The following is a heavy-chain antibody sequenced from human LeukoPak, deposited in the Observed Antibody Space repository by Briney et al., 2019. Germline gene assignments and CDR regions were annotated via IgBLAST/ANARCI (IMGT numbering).Heavy chain of an antibody. CDR1: GGSISSYY. Sequence: SETLSLTCTVSGGSISSYYWSWIRQPPEMGLEWIGYIYYSGSTNYNPSLKSRVTMSVDTSKNQFSLKLSSVTAADTAVYYCARTTEGGYTYDYFYYYYMDVWGKGTTVTISS. D-gene: IGHD5-18*01. J-gene: IGHJ6*03. CDR2: IYYSGST. V-gene: IGHV4-59*01. CDR3: ARTTEGGYTYDYFYYYYMDV.